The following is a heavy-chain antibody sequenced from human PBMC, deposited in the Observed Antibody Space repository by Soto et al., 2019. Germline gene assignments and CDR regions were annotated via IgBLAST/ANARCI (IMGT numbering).Heavy chain of an antibody. D-gene: IGHD2-8*02. CDR1: VSSMTGSSY. CDR3: ARGMTPPGAPAWYYFDS. V-gene: IGHV4-61*02. J-gene: IGHJ4*02. Sequence: TLSLTCAVSVSSMTGSSYWSWILPPAGKGLEWIGRFSLSGTTNYNPSLRSRVTMSADVSKNQFSLRLTSVTAADTALYYCARGMTPPGAPAWYYFDSWGQGTLVNVSA. CDR2: FSLSGTT.